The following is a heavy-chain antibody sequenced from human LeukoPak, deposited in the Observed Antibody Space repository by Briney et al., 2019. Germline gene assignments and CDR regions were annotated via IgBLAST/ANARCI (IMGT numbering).Heavy chain of an antibody. V-gene: IGHV1-2*02. CDR1: GYTLTELS. J-gene: IGHJ6*03. D-gene: IGHD3-3*01. CDR3: AGSTIFGAMDV. CDR2: INPNSGGT. Sequence: ASVKVSCKVSGYTLTELSMHWVRQAPGQGLEWMGWINPNSGGTNYAQKFQGRVTMTRDTSISTAYMELSRLRSDDTAVYYCAGSTIFGAMDVWGKGTTVTVSS.